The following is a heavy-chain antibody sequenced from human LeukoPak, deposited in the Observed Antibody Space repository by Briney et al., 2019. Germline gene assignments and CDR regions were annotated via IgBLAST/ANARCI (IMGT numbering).Heavy chain of an antibody. CDR2: IIPIFGTA. CDR3: AREEGYCTNGVCYGDAFDI. D-gene: IGHD2-8*01. Sequence: GASVKVSCKASGGTFSSYAISWVRQAPGQGLEWMGGIIPIFGTANYAQKFQGRVTITADESTSTAYMELSSLRSEDTAVYYCAREEGYCTNGVCYGDAFDIWGQGTMVTVSS. V-gene: IGHV1-69*13. J-gene: IGHJ3*02. CDR1: GGTFSSYA.